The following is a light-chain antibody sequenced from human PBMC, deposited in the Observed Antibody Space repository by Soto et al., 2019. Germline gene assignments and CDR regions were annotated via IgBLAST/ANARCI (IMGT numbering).Light chain of an antibody. Sequence: EIVLTQSPGTLSLSPGERATLSCRASQSVSSSYLACYQQKPGQAPRRLIYGASSSATGITDRISGSGSGTAVTLTISRLEHEDFAVDYCQQYDSSPWTFGQGTKVDIK. CDR1: QSVSSSY. CDR3: QQYDSSPWT. J-gene: IGKJ1*01. V-gene: IGKV3-20*01. CDR2: GAS.